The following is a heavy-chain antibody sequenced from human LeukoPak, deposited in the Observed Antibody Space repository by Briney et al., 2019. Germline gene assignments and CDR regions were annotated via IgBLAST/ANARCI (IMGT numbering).Heavy chain of an antibody. CDR2: IYSDGSTT. CDR3: ARAPAGWYGCDY. V-gene: IGHV3-74*01. J-gene: IGHJ4*02. Sequence: PGGSLRLSCGASGFTFSSYLMHWVRQAPGKGLEWVSRIYSDGSTTTYADSVKGRFTISRDSAKNTLYLQMNSLRVEDTAVYYCARAPAGWYGCDYWGQGTLVTVSS. CDR1: GFTFSSYL. D-gene: IGHD6-19*01.